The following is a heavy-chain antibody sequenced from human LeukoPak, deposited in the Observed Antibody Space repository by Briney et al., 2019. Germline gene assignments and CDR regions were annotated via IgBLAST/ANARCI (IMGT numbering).Heavy chain of an antibody. J-gene: IGHJ6*02. Sequence: SETLSLTCIVSGGSISGNAWSWIRPTAEKGLEGIGYIYKSGSTKYNPSLKGRVTISPDTSKNQFSLKLRSVAAADTAVYYCARHLADCGGDCYNPNYFYGMDVWGQGTAVTVSS. CDR3: ARHLADCGGDCYNPNYFYGMDV. CDR1: GGSISGNA. CDR2: IYKSGST. D-gene: IGHD2-21*02. V-gene: IGHV4-59*08.